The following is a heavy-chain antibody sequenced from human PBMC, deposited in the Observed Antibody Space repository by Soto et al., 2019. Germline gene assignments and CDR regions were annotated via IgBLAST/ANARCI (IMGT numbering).Heavy chain of an antibody. D-gene: IGHD3-22*01. CDR2: ISYDGSNK. V-gene: IGHV3-30-3*01. CDR1: GVTVRNYA. CDR3: ARAQYYYDSSAYYRAFDY. Sequence: GGSLRLACAASGVTVRNYAMHWVRQAPGKGLEWVAIISYDGSNKYYADSVKGRFTISRDKSKNTLFLQMNSLRAEDTAVYYRARAQYYYDSSAYYRAFDYWGQGPLVTVSS. J-gene: IGHJ4*02.